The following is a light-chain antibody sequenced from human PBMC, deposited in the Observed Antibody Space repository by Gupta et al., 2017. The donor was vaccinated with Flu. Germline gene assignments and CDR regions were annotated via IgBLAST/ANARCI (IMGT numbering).Light chain of an antibody. J-gene: IGLJ2*01. V-gene: IGLV1-47*01. CDR1: SSNMGGDI. CDR2: RNG. CDR3: AVWDERLYAWV. Sequence: QSVLIQTPSASGTPGQSVTLSCSGSSSNMGGDIDFWYRQLPGTTAKIIMYRNGQRPPGVPDRIFGSKSATSAFLAISGLRSEDEADYYCAVWDERLYAWVFGGGTKVTVL.